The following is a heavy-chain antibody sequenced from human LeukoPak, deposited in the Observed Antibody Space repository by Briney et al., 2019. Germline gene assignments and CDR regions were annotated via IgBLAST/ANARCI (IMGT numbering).Heavy chain of an antibody. V-gene: IGHV1-69*05. J-gene: IGHJ4*02. D-gene: IGHD6-19*01. Sequence: SVTVSCKASGGTFSSYAISWVRQAPGQGLEWMGGIIPIFGTANYAQKFQGRVTITTDESTSTAYMELSSLRSEDTAVYYCAYSSLAFAPVQFDYWGQGTLVTVSS. CDR3: AYSSLAFAPVQFDY. CDR1: GGTFSSYA. CDR2: IIPIFGTA.